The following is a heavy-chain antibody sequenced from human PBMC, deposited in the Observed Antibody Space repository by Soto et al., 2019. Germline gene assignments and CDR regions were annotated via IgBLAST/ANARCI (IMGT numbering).Heavy chain of an antibody. CDR2: IYYSGRT. J-gene: IGHJ5*02. CDR1: GGSISSSSYS. CDR3: ARHRYCTAGSCFLNWFDP. D-gene: IGHD2-15*01. Sequence: SETLSLTCTVSGGSISSSSYSWGWIRQPPGKGLEWIGSIYYSGRTYYNSSLKSRVTFFIDTSKSQFSLKMSSVTAADTAVYYCARHRYCTAGSCFLNWFDPWGQGALVTVSS. V-gene: IGHV4-39*01.